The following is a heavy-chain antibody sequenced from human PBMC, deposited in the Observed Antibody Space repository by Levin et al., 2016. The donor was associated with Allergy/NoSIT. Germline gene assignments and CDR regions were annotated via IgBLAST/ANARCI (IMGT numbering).Heavy chain of an antibody. CDR1: GFTFSSYW. D-gene: IGHD3-16*01. J-gene: IGHJ3*02. CDR3: ARDRWGDAFDI. CDR2: INSDGSST. Sequence: GESLKISCAASGFTFSSYWMHWVRQAPGKGLVWVSRINSDGSSTSYADSVKGRFTISRDNAKNTLYLQMNSLRAEDTAVYYCARDRWGDAFDIWGQGTMVTVSS. V-gene: IGHV3-74*01.